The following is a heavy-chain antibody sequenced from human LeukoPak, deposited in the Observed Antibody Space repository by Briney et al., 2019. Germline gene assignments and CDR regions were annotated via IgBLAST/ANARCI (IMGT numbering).Heavy chain of an antibody. D-gene: IGHD5-18*01. CDR1: GFTFDDYA. V-gene: IGHV3-9*01. J-gene: IGHJ6*02. Sequence: GGSLRLSCAASGFTFDDYAMHWVRHAPGKGLEWVSGISWNSGSIGYADSVKGRFTISRDNAKNSLYLQMNSLRAEDTALYYCAKSVTAFANYYYYGMDVWGQGTTVTVSS. CDR3: AKSVTAFANYYYYGMDV. CDR2: ISWNSGSI.